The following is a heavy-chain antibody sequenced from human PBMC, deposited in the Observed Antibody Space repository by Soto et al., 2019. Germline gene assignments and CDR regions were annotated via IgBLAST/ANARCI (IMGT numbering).Heavy chain of an antibody. CDR1: GFTFSSYG. Sequence: GGSLRLSCAASGFTFSSYGMHWVRQAPGKGLEWVAVIWYDGSNKYYADSVKGRFTISRDNSKNTLYLQMNSLRAEDTAVYYCANNVDTAMVLHYWGQGTLLTVSS. V-gene: IGHV3-33*06. D-gene: IGHD5-18*01. CDR3: ANNVDTAMVLHY. J-gene: IGHJ4*02. CDR2: IWYDGSNK.